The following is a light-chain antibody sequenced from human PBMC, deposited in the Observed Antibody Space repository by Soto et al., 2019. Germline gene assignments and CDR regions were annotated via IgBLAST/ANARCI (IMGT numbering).Light chain of an antibody. CDR3: QTWGAGIRV. CDR2: VNSDGSH. CDR1: SRHSRYA. V-gene: IGLV4-69*01. J-gene: IGLJ2*01. Sequence: QSALTQSPSASASLGASVKLTCTLSSRHSRYAIAWHQQQPEKGPRYLMKVNSDGSHNKGDGIPDRFSGSSSGAERYLTISSRQSEDYCQTWGAGIRVFGGGTKLTVL.